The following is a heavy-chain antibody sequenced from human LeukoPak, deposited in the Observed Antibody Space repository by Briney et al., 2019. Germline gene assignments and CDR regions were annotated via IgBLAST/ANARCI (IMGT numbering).Heavy chain of an antibody. CDR2: INSDGSST. CDR1: GFTFSSYW. D-gene: IGHD4-11*01. J-gene: IGHJ4*02. CDR3: ARVASNYDFDC. V-gene: IGHV3-74*01. Sequence: PSGGSLRLSCAASGFTFSSYWMHWVRQAPGKGLVWVSRINSDGSSTSYADSVKGRFTISRDNAKNTLYLQMNSLRAEDTALYYCARVASNYDFDCWGQGTLVTVSS.